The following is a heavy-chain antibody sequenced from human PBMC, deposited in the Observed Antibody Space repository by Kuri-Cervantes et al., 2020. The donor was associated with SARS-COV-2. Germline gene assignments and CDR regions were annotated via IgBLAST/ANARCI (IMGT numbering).Heavy chain of an antibody. J-gene: IGHJ4*02. CDR1: GLTLSSYS. D-gene: IGHD2-15*01. Sequence: GGSLRLSCAASGLTLSSYSMNWVRQAPGKGLEWVSSISSSSSYIYYADSVKGRFTISRDNAKNSQYLQMDSLKPDDTAVYYCAKDPHGIVVVVAAIDQWGQGTLVTVSS. CDR2: ISSSSSYI. CDR3: AKDPHGIVVVVAAIDQ. V-gene: IGHV3-21*01.